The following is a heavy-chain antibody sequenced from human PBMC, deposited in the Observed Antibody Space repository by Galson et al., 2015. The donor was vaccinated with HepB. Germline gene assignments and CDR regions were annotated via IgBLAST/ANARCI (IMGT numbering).Heavy chain of an antibody. J-gene: IGHJ6*03. CDR2: IIPILGIA. CDR3: ARGVIVVVPAAMNYYYYYMDV. V-gene: IGHV1-69*10. Sequence: SVKVSCKASGGTFSSYAISWVRQAPGQGLEWMGGIIPILGIANYAQKFQGRVTITADKSTSTAYMELSSLRSEDTAVYYCARGVIVVVPAAMNYYYYYMDVWGKGTTVTVSS. CDR1: GGTFSSYA. D-gene: IGHD2-2*01.